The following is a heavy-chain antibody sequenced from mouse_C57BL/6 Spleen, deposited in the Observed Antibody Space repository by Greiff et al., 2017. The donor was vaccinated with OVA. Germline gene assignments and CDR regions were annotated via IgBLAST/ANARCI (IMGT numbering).Heavy chain of an antibody. CDR3: TLIYDGYY. D-gene: IGHD2-3*01. J-gene: IGHJ3*01. V-gene: IGHV1-15*01. Sequence: VQLQQSGAELVRPGASVTLSCKASGYTFTDYEMHWVKQTPVHGLEWIGAIDPETGGTAYNQKFKGKAILTADKSSSTAYMELRSLTSEDSAVYYCTLIYDGYYGDQGTLVTVSA. CDR2: IDPETGGT. CDR1: GYTFTDYE.